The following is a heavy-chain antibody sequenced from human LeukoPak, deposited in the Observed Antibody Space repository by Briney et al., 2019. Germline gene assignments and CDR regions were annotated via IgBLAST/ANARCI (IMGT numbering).Heavy chain of an antibody. CDR2: INHSGST. Sequence: PSETLSLTCAVYGGSFSGYYWSWIRQPPGKGLEWIGEINHSGSTNYNPSLKSRVTISVDTSKNQFSLKLSSVTAADTAVYYCARGPYGAFDIWGQGTMVIVSS. CDR1: GGSFSGYY. D-gene: IGHD3-10*01. CDR3: ARGPYGAFDI. J-gene: IGHJ3*02. V-gene: IGHV4-34*01.